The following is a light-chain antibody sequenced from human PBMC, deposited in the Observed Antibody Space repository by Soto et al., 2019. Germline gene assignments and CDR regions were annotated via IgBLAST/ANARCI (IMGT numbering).Light chain of an antibody. CDR1: QSVSSN. CDR3: QQYNNWPLT. V-gene: IGKV3-15*01. CDR2: GAS. Sequence: EIVLTQSPGTLSLSPGERATLSCRASQSVSSNLAWYQQKPGQAPRLLIYGASTRAAGIPARFSGSGSGTEFTLTISSLHSEDFAVYYCQQYNNWPLTFGGGTKVDIK. J-gene: IGKJ4*01.